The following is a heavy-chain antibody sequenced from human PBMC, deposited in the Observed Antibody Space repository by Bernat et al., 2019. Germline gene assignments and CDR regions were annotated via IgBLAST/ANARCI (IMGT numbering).Heavy chain of an antibody. CDR3: ARDITELLWFGEGGYGMDV. CDR1: GFTVSSNY. J-gene: IGHJ6*02. Sequence: EVQLVESGGGLVKPGGSLRLSCAASGFTVSSNYMSCVRQAPGKGLEWVSVIYSGGSTYYAESVKGRFTISRDNSKNTLYLQMNSLRAEDTAVYYCARDITELLWFGEGGYGMDVWGQGTTVTVSS. V-gene: IGHV3-66*01. D-gene: IGHD3-10*01. CDR2: IYSGGST.